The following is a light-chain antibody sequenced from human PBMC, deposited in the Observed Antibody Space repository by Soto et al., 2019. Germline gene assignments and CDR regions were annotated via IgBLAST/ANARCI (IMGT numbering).Light chain of an antibody. V-gene: IGKV1-39*01. CDR2: AAY. CDR1: QSISSY. Sequence: DIQMTQSPSSLSASVGDRVTITCRASQSISSYLNWYQQKPGKAPKLLIYAAYSLQSGVPSRFSGSGSGTDFTLTISSLQPEDFATYYCKQSYSTPPTFGQGTKVEIK. J-gene: IGKJ1*01. CDR3: KQSYSTPPT.